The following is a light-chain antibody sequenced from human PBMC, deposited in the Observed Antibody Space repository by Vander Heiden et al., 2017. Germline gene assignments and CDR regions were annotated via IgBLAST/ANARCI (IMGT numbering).Light chain of an antibody. V-gene: IGKV2-28*01. CDR2: LGS. CDR3: MQALQTPYT. J-gene: IGKJ2*01. Sequence: DTVMTQSPLSLPVTPGEPASITCRPSQRLLHSNGYNYLDWYLQKPGQSPQLLIYLGSNRDSGVPDRFSGSGSGTDFTLKISRVEAEDVGVYYCMQALQTPYTFGQGTKLEIK. CDR1: QRLLHSNGYNY.